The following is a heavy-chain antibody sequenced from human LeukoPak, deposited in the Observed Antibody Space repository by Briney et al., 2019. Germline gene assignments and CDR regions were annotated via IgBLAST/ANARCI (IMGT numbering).Heavy chain of an antibody. D-gene: IGHD3-10*01. Sequence: PSETLSLTCSVSGYSISSGYYWGWIRQPPGKGLEWIGSIYHSGITYYSPSLKSRVTISVDTSKNQFSLKLSSVTAADTAVYYCATTTYYYGSWGPVWFDPWGQGTLVTVSS. CDR2: IYHSGIT. CDR3: ATTTYYYGSWGPVWFDP. J-gene: IGHJ5*02. CDR1: GYSISSGYY. V-gene: IGHV4-38-2*02.